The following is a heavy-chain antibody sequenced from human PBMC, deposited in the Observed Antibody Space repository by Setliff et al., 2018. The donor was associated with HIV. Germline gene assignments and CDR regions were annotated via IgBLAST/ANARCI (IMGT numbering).Heavy chain of an antibody. CDR1: GGSFSGYY. CDR3: AREI. V-gene: IGHV4-34*01. Sequence: PSETLSLTCTVYGGSFSGYYWSWIRQPPGKGLEWIGEINHRWSTNHRGSTNYNPSLKSRVTLSVDTSKNQFSLKVRYVTAADTAIYYCAREIWGQGTLVTVSS. J-gene: IGHJ4*02. CDR2: INHRWSTNHRGST.